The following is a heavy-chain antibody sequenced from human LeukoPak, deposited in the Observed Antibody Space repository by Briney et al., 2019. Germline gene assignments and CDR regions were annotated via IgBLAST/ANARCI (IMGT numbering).Heavy chain of an antibody. J-gene: IGHJ3*02. CDR1: GGSISSSSYY. CDR3: ARDSGYYSLRVGAFDI. Sequence: SETLSLTCSVSGGSISSSSYYWGWLRQPPGKGLEWIGSIYYSGSTYYNPSLKSRVTISVDTSKNQFSLKLSSVTAADTAVYYCARDSGYYSLRVGAFDIWGQGTMVTVSS. CDR2: IYYSGST. V-gene: IGHV4-39*07. D-gene: IGHD3-22*01.